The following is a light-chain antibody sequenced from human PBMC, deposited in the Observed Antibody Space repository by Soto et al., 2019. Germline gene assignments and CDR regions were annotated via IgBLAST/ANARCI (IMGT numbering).Light chain of an antibody. CDR1: SSDIGDYDY. CDR3: QSYDSSLSGYV. Sequence: QSALTQPASVSGSPGQSITISCTGSSSDIGDYDYVSWYQQHPGKAPKVLISEVSNRPSGVSNRFSGSKSGNTASLTISGLQAEDEADYYCQSYDSSLSGYVFGTGTKLTVL. J-gene: IGLJ1*01. CDR2: EVS. V-gene: IGLV2-14*01.